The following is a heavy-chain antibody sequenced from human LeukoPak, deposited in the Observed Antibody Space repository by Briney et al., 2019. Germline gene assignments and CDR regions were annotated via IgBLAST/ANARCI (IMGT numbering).Heavy chain of an antibody. CDR3: ARERREQLLPPYTRSVTYFDY. Sequence: PSETLSLTCAVSGGSISSNSYYWGWIRQPPGTGLEWIGSIYYTGDTYYNPSRKRRVTISVDTSKNHFSLKLNSVTAADTAVYYCARERREQLLPPYTRSVTYFDYWGQGTLVTVSS. D-gene: IGHD2-2*01. J-gene: IGHJ4*02. CDR2: IYYTGDT. CDR1: GGSISSNSYY. V-gene: IGHV4-39*07.